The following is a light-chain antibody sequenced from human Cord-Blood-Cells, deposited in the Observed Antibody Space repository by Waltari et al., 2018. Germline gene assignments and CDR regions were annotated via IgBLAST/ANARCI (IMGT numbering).Light chain of an antibody. Sequence: QSALTQPASVSGSPGQSITISCTGTSSDVGGYNDVSWYQQHPGKAPKLMIYDVSHRPSGVSNRFSGSKSGNTASRTISGLQAEDEADYYCSSYTSSSTWVFGGGTKLTVL. J-gene: IGLJ3*02. CDR1: SSDVGGYND. CDR3: SSYTSSSTWV. V-gene: IGLV2-14*03. CDR2: DVS.